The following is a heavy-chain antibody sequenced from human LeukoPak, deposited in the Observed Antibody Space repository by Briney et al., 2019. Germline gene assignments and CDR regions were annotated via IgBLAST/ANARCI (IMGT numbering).Heavy chain of an antibody. J-gene: IGHJ5*02. CDR2: MYYSGNT. D-gene: IGHD3-10*01. CDR1: GGSISSYY. CDR3: ARRYYGSGGFRFDP. Sequence: PSETLSLTCTVSGGSISSYYWSWIRQPPGKGLEWIGYMYYSGNTNYNPSLKSRATMSVDTSKNQFSLKLSSVTAADTAVYYCARRYYGSGGFRFDPWGQGTLVTVSS. V-gene: IGHV4-59*01.